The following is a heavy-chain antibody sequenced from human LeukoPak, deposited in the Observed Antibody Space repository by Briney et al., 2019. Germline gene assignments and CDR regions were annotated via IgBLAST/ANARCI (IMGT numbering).Heavy chain of an antibody. CDR3: AREASDNGSGSYYIPYYFDY. Sequence: ASVKVSCKASGYTFTSYYMHWVRQAPGQGLEWMGIINPSGGSTSYAQKFQGRVTMTRDTSTSTVYMELSSLRSEDTAVYYCAREASDNGSGSYYIPYYFDYWGQGTLVTVSS. CDR1: GYTFTSYY. CDR2: INPSGGST. J-gene: IGHJ4*02. V-gene: IGHV1-46*01. D-gene: IGHD3-10*01.